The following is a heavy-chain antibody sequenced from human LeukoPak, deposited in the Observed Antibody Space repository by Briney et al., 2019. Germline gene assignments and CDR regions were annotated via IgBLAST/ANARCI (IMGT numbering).Heavy chain of an antibody. V-gene: IGHV3-21*01. CDR2: ISSSSYI. Sequence: GGSLRLSCAASGFTFSSYSMNWVRQAPGKGLEWVSSISSSSYIYYADSVKGRFTISRDNAKNSLYLQMNSLRAEDTAVYYCARAGEYYYDSSGYYRDYWGQGTLVTVSS. CDR1: GFTFSSYS. CDR3: ARAGEYYYDSSGYYRDY. D-gene: IGHD3-22*01. J-gene: IGHJ4*02.